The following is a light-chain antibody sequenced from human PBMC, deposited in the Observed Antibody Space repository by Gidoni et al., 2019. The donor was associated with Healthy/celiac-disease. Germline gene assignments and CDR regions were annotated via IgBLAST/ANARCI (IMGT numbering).Light chain of an antibody. CDR2: LGS. CDR1: QSLLHSNGYNY. V-gene: IGKV2-28*01. Sequence: DLVMTKSPLSLTVTPGEPASISCRSSQSLLHSNGYNYLDWYLQKPGQSPQLLIYLGSNRASGVPDRFSGSGSGTDFTLKISRVEAEDVGVYYCMQALQTPFMYTFGQGTKLEIK. J-gene: IGKJ2*01. CDR3: MQALQTPFMYT.